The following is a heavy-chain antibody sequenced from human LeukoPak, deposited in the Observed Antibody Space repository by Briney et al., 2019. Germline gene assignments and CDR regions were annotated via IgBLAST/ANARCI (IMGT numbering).Heavy chain of an antibody. Sequence: GASVKVSCKASGYTFTSYDINWVRQAPGRGLEWMGWINTNRGVTNYAQKFQGRVTMTRDTSISTAYMELSSLRSEDTAVYYCARVFPPINGYDSGSYSFLGSLDPWGQGTLVTVSS. CDR1: GYTFTSYD. CDR2: INTNRGVT. J-gene: IGHJ5*02. D-gene: IGHD3-10*01. CDR3: ARVFPPINGYDSGSYSFLGSLDP. V-gene: IGHV1-2*02.